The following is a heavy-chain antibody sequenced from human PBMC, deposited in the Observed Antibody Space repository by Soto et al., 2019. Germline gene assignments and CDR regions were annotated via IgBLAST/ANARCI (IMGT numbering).Heavy chain of an antibody. CDR2: ISDRGTT. CDR1: AGSIDDYY. J-gene: IGHJ5*02. V-gene: IGHV4-59*12. Sequence: SETLSLTCTVVAGSIDDYYWSWIRQSPGKGLAWIGHISDRGTTDYNPSLKSRVTISVDRSKKQFSLKLSSVTAADTAVYYCARAVKGRVGSGSYYEAWFDPWGQGTLVTVSS. D-gene: IGHD3-10*01. CDR3: ARAVKGRVGSGSYYEAWFDP.